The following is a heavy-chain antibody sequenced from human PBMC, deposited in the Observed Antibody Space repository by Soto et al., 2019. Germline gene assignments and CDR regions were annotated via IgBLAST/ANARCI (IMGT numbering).Heavy chain of an antibody. Sequence: ASVKVSCKVSGYTLTELSMHWVRQAPGKGLEWMGGFDPEDGETIYAQKIQGRVTMTEDTSTDTAYMELSSLRSEDTAVYYCATLKLRKGYSGYDFDYWGQGTLVTVSS. D-gene: IGHD5-12*01. CDR2: FDPEDGET. CDR1: GYTLTELS. J-gene: IGHJ4*02. CDR3: ATLKLRKGYSGYDFDY. V-gene: IGHV1-24*01.